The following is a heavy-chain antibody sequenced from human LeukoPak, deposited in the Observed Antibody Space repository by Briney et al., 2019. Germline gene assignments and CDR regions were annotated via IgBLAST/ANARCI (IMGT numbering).Heavy chain of an antibody. D-gene: IGHD2-2*01. CDR2: ISGGSGNR. J-gene: IGHJ4*02. V-gene: IGHV3-23*01. CDR1: GFNFNIYA. Sequence: HPGGSLRLSCAAFGFNFNIYAMTWVRQAPGKGLEWVSGISGGSGNRDYGDSVKGRFTISRDNSKSTLYLQMSGLRAEDTAVYYCARDLSRGLFDYWGQGTLVTVSS. CDR3: ARDLSRGLFDY.